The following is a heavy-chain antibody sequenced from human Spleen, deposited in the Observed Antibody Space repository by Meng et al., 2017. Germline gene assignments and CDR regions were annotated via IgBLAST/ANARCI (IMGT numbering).Heavy chain of an antibody. V-gene: IGHV1-2*02. CDR1: GYAFSGYY. Sequence: VAVVNSGAEVENPGSSVKVSCKASGYAFSGYYIHWVRQAPGQGPEWMGWINPNSGGTNYAQNFQGRVTLTRDTSITTAYMELNRLTSDDTAVYYCARDFEEYDSRTYYEGYNWFDPWGQGTLVTVSS. D-gene: IGHD3-10*01. CDR3: ARDFEEYDSRTYYEGYNWFDP. CDR2: INPNSGGT. J-gene: IGHJ5*02.